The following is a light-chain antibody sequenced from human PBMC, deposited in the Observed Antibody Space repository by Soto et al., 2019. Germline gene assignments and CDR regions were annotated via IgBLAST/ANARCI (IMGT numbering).Light chain of an antibody. CDR2: GAS. CDR3: QQYNNWPLT. CDR1: QSVSSN. V-gene: IGKV3-15*01. Sequence: EIVLTQSPATLSVSPGERATLSCRASQSVSSNLAWYQLKPGQAPRLLLYGASTRATGIPARFSGSRSGTEFTLTISSLQSEEFAVYYCQQYNNWPLTFGGGTKVEIK. J-gene: IGKJ4*01.